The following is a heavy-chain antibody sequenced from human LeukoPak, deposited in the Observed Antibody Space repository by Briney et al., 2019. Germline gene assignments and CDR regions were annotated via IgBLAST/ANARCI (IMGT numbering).Heavy chain of an antibody. Sequence: QPGGSLRLSCAASGFILSSNYMSWVRQAPGQGLEWVSVIYNGGDTYYADSVKGRFTIFRDNARNTLYLQMNSLRAEDTAVYYCARDGRPYCSSPGCYHGEWGQGTLVPVSS. CDR2: IYNGGDT. J-gene: IGHJ4*02. V-gene: IGHV3-66*01. CDR1: GFILSSNY. D-gene: IGHD2-2*01. CDR3: ARDGRPYCSSPGCYHGE.